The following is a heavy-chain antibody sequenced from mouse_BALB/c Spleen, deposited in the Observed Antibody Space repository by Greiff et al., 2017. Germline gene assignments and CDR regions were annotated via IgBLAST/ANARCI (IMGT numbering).Heavy chain of an antibody. Sequence: EVQLQQSGPELVKPGASVKISCKASGYTFIDYNMHWVKQSHGKSLEWIGYIYPYNGGTGYNQKFKSKATLTVDNSSSTAYMELRSLTSEDSAVYYCARKGFDYWGQGTTLTVSS. V-gene: IGHV1S29*02. CDR3: ARKGFDY. CDR2: IYPYNGGT. J-gene: IGHJ2*01. CDR1: GYTFIDYN.